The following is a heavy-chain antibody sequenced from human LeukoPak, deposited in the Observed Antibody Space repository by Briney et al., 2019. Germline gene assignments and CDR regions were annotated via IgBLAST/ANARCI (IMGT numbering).Heavy chain of an antibody. V-gene: IGHV4-61*05. Sequence: SETLSLTCTVSGGSISSSSYYWGWIRQPPGKGLEWIGYIYYSGSTNYNPSLKSRVTISVDTSKNQFSLKLSSVTAADTAVYYCARVELYDFWSGYYGAFDIWGQGTMVTVSS. D-gene: IGHD3-3*01. CDR2: IYYSGST. CDR1: GGSISSSSYY. J-gene: IGHJ3*02. CDR3: ARVELYDFWSGYYGAFDI.